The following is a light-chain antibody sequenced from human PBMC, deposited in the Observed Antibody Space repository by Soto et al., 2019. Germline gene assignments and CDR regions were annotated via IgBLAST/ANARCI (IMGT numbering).Light chain of an antibody. CDR2: DND. CDR3: VTWDSSLSAVV. V-gene: IGLV1-51*01. J-gene: IGLJ2*01. CDR1: TSNIGYNF. Sequence: QSVLTQPPSLSAAPGQKVTISCSGSTSNIGYNFVSWYQQLPGTAPKLLIYDNDRRPSGIPDRFSASKSGTSATLDITGLQTGDEADYSCVTWDSSLSAVVFGAGTQLTV.